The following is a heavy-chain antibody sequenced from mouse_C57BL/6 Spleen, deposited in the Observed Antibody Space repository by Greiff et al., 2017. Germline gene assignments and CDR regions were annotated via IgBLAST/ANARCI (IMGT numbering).Heavy chain of an antibody. J-gene: IGHJ4*01. D-gene: IGHD2-5*01. CDR3: AREGYSNYEMDY. CDR1: GYSITSGYY. V-gene: IGHV3-6*01. Sequence: EVKLQESGPGLVKPSQSLSLTCSVTGYSITSGYYWNWIRQFPGNKLEWMGYISYDGSNNYNPSLKNRISITRDTSKNQFFLKLNSVTTEDTATYYCAREGYSNYEMDYWGQGTSVTVSS. CDR2: ISYDGSN.